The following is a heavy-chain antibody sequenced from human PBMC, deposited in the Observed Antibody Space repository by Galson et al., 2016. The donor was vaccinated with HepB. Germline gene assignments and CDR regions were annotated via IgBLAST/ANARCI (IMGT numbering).Heavy chain of an antibody. CDR3: ARGDVVGCATGPFDF. J-gene: IGHJ3*01. V-gene: IGHV3-64*01. D-gene: IGHD4-11*01. Sequence: SLRLSCAVSGFTFSNYAMHWVRQAPGKGLEYVSTVSNNGGSTYYAKSVKGRFSISRDNSNNTLHLQMGSLRIEDTAIYYCARGDVVGCATGPFDFWGQGTMVTVSS. CDR2: VSNNGGST. CDR1: GFTFSNYA.